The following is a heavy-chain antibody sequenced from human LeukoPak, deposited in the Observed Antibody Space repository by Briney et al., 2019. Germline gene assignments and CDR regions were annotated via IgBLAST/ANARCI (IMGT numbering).Heavy chain of an antibody. CDR3: ASRVGSGWYALYFDY. CDR1: GGTFSSYA. Sequence: ASVKVSCKASGGTFSSYAISWVRQAPGQGLEWMGGIIPIFGTANYAQKFQGRVTIIADESTSTAYMELSSLRSEDTAVYYCASRVGSGWYALYFDYWGQGTLVTVSS. J-gene: IGHJ4*02. V-gene: IGHV1-69*19. CDR2: IIPIFGTA. D-gene: IGHD6-19*01.